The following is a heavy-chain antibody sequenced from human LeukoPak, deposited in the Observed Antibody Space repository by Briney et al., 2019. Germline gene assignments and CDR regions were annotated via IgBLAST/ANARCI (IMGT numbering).Heavy chain of an antibody. Sequence: HSQTLSLTCAISGDSVSSNSAAWNWVRQSPSRGLEWLGRTYYRSKWYNDYAVSVKSRITINPDTSKNQFSLQLNSVTPEDTAVYYCARDEDCSGGSCYGSSWFDPWGQGTLVTVSS. J-gene: IGHJ5*02. D-gene: IGHD2-15*01. V-gene: IGHV6-1*01. CDR1: GDSVSSNSAA. CDR2: TYYRSKWYN. CDR3: ARDEDCSGGSCYGSSWFDP.